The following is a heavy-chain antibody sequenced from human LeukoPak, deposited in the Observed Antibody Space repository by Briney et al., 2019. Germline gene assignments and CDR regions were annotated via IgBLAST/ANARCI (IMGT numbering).Heavy chain of an antibody. CDR2: IWYDGSNK. J-gene: IGHJ4*02. D-gene: IGHD2-15*01. V-gene: IGHV3-33*08. CDR3: AAPSNRYCSGGACYSN. CDR1: GFTFSSCG. Sequence: GGSLRLSCAASGFTFSSCGMHWVRQAPGKGLEWVAVIWYDGSNKYYADSVRGRFTISRDNSKNTLYLQMNSLRAEDTALYYCAAPSNRYCSGGACYSNWGQGTLVTVSS.